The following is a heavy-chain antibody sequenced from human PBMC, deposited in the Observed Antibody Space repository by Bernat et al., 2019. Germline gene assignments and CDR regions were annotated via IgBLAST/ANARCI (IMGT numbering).Heavy chain of an antibody. CDR1: GYSISSGYY. D-gene: IGHD3-16*02. Sequence: QVQLQQWGAGLVKPSETLSLTCAVSGYSISSGYYWGWIRQPPGKGLEWIGSIYHSGSTYYNPSLKSRVTISVDTSKNQFSLKLSSVTAADTAVYYCAREGNYVWGSYRSPRGYNWFDPWGQGTLVTVSS. CDR3: AREGNYVWGSYRSPRGYNWFDP. V-gene: IGHV4-38-2*02. CDR2: IYHSGST. J-gene: IGHJ5*02.